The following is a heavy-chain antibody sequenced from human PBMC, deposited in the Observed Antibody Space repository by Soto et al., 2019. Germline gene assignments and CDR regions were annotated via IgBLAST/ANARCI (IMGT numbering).Heavy chain of an antibody. CDR3: ARGRYSGYDGDNWFDP. Sequence: ASVKVSCKASGYTFTGYYMHWVRQAPGQGLEWMGWINPNSGGTNYAQKFQGWVTMTRDTSISTAYMELSRLRSDDTAVYYCARGRYSGYDGDNWFDPWGQGTLVTVSS. J-gene: IGHJ5*02. CDR2: INPNSGGT. V-gene: IGHV1-2*04. CDR1: GYTFTGYY. D-gene: IGHD5-12*01.